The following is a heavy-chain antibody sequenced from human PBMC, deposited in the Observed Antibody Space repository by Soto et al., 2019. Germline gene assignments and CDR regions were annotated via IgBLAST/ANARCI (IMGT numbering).Heavy chain of an antibody. CDR1: GFTFSSYA. CDR3: AKEEDGYNDPPDY. D-gene: IGHD5-12*01. V-gene: IGHV3-23*01. Sequence: GGSLRLSCAAPGFTFSSYAMSWVRQAPGKGLEWVSAISGSGGSTYYADSVKGRFTISRDNSKNTLYLQMNSLRAEDMAVYYCAKEEDGYNDPPDYWGQGTLVTVSS. J-gene: IGHJ4*02. CDR2: ISGSGGST.